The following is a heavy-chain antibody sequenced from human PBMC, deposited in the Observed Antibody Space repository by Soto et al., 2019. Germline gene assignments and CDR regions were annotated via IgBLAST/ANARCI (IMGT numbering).Heavy chain of an antibody. V-gene: IGHV4-59*01. J-gene: IGHJ4*02. CDR2: IHYNGNT. D-gene: IGHD1-1*01. Sequence: SETLSLTCNVSGASISSSNYWGWFRQPPGKGLEWIGNIHYNGNTKYNPSLKSRVTMSLDTSKNQFSLRLISVTAADTAKYFCAREGHLGRWLQLLDFWGQGTLVTVS. CDR3: AREGHLGRWLQLLDF. CDR1: GASISSSNY.